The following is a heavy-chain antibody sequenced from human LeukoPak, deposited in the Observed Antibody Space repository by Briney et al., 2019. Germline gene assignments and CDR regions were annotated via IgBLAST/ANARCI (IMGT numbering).Heavy chain of an antibody. D-gene: IGHD2-15*01. CDR1: GGSISSYY. CDR3: AREVVVVVAATIDY. V-gene: IGHV4-4*07. Sequence: PSETLSLTCTVSGGSISSYYWSWIRQPAGKGLEWIGRIYTSGSTNYNPSLKSRVTMSVDTSKNQFSLKLSSVTAADTAVYYCAREVVVVVAATIDYWGQGTLVTVSS. CDR2: IYTSGST. J-gene: IGHJ4*02.